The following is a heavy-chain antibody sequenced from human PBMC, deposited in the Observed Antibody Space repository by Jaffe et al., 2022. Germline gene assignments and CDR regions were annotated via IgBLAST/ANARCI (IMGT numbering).Heavy chain of an antibody. V-gene: IGHV3-74*01. CDR3: ARDLRQGIEDDYFDY. D-gene: IGHD2-15*01. CDR2: ISGDGRDI. J-gene: IGHJ4*02. Sequence: EVQLVESGGGLVQPGGSLRLSCETSGFTFSRYWIHWVRQAPGKGLVWVLGISGDGRDIIYADSARGRFTISRDNADNTVYLQMNSLRAEDTALYYCARDLRQGIEDDYFDYWGQGTLVTVSS. CDR1: GFTFSRYW.